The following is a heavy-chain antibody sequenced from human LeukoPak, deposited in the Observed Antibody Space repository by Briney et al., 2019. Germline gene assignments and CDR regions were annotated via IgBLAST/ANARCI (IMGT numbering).Heavy chain of an antibody. J-gene: IGHJ3*02. D-gene: IGHD3-10*01. CDR3: ARSDGYGLVGI. V-gene: IGHV4-39*07. CDR2: IYSSGST. Sequence: PSETLSLACRVSGVSISSGSNYWGWIRQPPGKTLEWIGSIYSSGSTYYNSSLKSRVIILIDTAKNHFSLNLSSVTAADTAVYYCARSDGYGLVGIWGQGTMVTVSS. CDR1: GVSISSGSNY.